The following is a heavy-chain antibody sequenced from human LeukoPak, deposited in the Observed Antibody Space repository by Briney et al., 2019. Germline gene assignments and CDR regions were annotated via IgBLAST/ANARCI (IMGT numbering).Heavy chain of an antibody. D-gene: IGHD3-10*01. CDR3: ARERTLRFGELRGFFDP. J-gene: IGHJ5*02. Sequence: PSETLSLTCTVSGGSISSYYWSWIRQPAGKGLEWIGRIYTSGSTNYNPSLKSRVTMSVDTSKNQFSLKLSSVTAADTAVYYCARERTLRFGELRGFFDPWGQGTLVTVS. CDR1: GGSISSYY. V-gene: IGHV4-4*07. CDR2: IYTSGST.